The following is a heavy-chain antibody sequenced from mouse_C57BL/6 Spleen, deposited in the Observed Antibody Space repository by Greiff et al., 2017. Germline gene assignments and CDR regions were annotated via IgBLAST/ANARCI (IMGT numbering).Heavy chain of an antibody. D-gene: IGHD2-5*01. J-gene: IGHJ4*01. Sequence: EVKLVESGGGLVKPGGSLKLSCAASGFTFSSYTMSWVRQTPEKRLEWVATISGGGGNTYYPDSVKGRFTISRDNAKNTLYLQMSSLRSEDTALYYCARHNSNYRGYAMDYWGQGTSVTVSS. CDR1: GFTFSSYT. CDR2: ISGGGGNT. V-gene: IGHV5-9*01. CDR3: ARHNSNYRGYAMDY.